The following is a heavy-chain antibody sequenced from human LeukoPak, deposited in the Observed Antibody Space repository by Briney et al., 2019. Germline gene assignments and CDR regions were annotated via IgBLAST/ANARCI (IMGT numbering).Heavy chain of an antibody. V-gene: IGHV3-43*02. CDR3: AKDSRAYYYDSSGYYFGYFDY. CDR1: GFTFNAYG. Sequence: GGSLRLSCATSGFTFNAYGMNWVRQAPGKGLEWVSLISWDGGSTYYADSVKGRFTISRDNSKNSLYLQMNSLRTEDTALYYCAKDSRAYYYDSSGYYFGYFDYWGQGTLVTVSS. D-gene: IGHD3-22*01. CDR2: ISWDGGST. J-gene: IGHJ4*02.